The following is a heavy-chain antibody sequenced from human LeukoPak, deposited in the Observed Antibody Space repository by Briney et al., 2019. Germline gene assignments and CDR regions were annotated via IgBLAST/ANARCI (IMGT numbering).Heavy chain of an antibody. D-gene: IGHD3-10*01. CDR2: INSDGSST. Sequence: GGSLRLSCAASGFTFSSYAMSWVRQAPGKGLVWVSRINSDGSSTNYADSVKGRFTISRDNAKNTLYLQMNSLRAEDTAVYYCARSPGGFFDNWGQGTLVAVSS. CDR3: ARSPGGFFDN. V-gene: IGHV3-74*01. J-gene: IGHJ4*02. CDR1: GFTFSSYA.